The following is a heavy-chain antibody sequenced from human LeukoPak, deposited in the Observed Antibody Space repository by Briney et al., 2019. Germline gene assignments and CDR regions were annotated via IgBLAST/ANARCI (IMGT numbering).Heavy chain of an antibody. CDR3: ARDLLGYNYHYMDV. D-gene: IGHD3-16*02. CDR2: ISSSSSYV. J-gene: IGHJ6*03. CDR1: GFTFSSYE. V-gene: IGHV3-21*01. Sequence: PGGSLRLSCAASGFTFSSYEMNWVRQAPGKGLEWVSSISSSSSYVYYADSVKGRFTISRDNAKNSLYLQMNSLRAEDTAVYFCARDLLGYNYHYMDVWGKGTTVTVSS.